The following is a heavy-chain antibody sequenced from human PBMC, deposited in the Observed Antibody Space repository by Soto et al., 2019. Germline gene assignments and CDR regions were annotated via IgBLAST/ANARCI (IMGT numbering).Heavy chain of an antibody. D-gene: IGHD2-8*02. CDR2: FSGSADKT. V-gene: IGHV3-23*01. Sequence: EVQLLESGGGLVQPGGSLRLSCAASGFTFSSCAMGWVRQTPGKGLEWVSAFSGSADKTFYADSVKGRFTISRDNSKNTVYLQINSLRAEDTAIYYCTKATGVAYAVTDNWGQGPLVTVSS. CDR1: GFTFSSCA. CDR3: TKATGVAYAVTDN. J-gene: IGHJ4*02.